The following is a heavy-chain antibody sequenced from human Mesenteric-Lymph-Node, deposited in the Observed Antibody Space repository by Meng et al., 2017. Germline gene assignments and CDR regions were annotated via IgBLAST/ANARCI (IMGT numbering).Heavy chain of an antibody. V-gene: IGHV3-74*01. D-gene: IGHD3-16*01. CDR2: LNTDGSST. Sequence: GESLKISCAASGFTFSSYWMTWVRQAPGKGLVWVSRLNTDGSSTSYADSVKGRFTISRDNSKNTLYLQMNSLRAEDTAVYYCARGGWFDPWGQGTLVTVSS. CDR3: ARGGWFDP. J-gene: IGHJ5*02. CDR1: GFTFSSYW.